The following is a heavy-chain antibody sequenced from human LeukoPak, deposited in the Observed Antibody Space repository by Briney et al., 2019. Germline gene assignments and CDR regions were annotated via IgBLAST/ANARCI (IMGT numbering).Heavy chain of an antibody. CDR3: ARGRDIVAPTDFDY. CDR1: GGSISSYY. D-gene: IGHD5-12*01. CDR2: IYYSGST. J-gene: IGHJ4*02. Sequence: SETLSPTCTVSGGSISSYYWSWIRQPPGKGLEWIGYIYYSGSTNYNPSLKSRVTISVDTSKNQFSLKLSSVTAADTAVYYCARGRDIVAPTDFDYWGQGTLVTVSS. V-gene: IGHV4-59*01.